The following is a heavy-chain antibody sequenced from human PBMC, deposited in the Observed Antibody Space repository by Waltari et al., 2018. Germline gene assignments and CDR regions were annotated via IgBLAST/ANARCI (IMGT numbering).Heavy chain of an antibody. Sequence: QVQLVQSGAEVKKPGASVKVSCKASGYTFTGYYMHWVRQAPGEGLEWMGWINPNNGGTNYAKKFQGRVTMTRDTSISTAYMELSRLRSDDTAVYYCGRGRDGYIYFDYWGQGTLVTVSS. CDR1: GYTFTGYY. CDR3: GRGRDGYIYFDY. CDR2: INPNNGGT. V-gene: IGHV1-2*02. J-gene: IGHJ4*02. D-gene: IGHD5-12*01.